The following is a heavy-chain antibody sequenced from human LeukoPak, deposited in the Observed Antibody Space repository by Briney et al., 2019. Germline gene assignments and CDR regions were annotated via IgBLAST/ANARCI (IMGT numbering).Heavy chain of an antibody. V-gene: IGHV4-59*08. CDR2: IYYSGST. CDR1: GGSISSYY. Sequence: SETLSLTCTVSGGSISSYYWSWIRQPPGKGLEWIGYIYYSGSTNYNPSLKSRVTISVDTSRNQFSLKLSSVTAADTAVYYCARHGDWRAGDRVDYWGQGTLVTVSS. D-gene: IGHD3/OR15-3a*01. CDR3: ARHGDWRAGDRVDY. J-gene: IGHJ4*02.